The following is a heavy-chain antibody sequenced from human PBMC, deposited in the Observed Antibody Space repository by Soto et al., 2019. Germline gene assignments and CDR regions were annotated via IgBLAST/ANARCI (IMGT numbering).Heavy chain of an antibody. V-gene: IGHV1-18*01. Sequence: ASVKVSCKASGYTFTSYGISWVRQGPGQGVEGMGWFSAYNGNTNYAQKLQGRVTMTTDTSTSTAYMELRSLRSDDTAVYYCARDPTPPWGVVIPYYYYYYYMDVWGKGTTVTVSS. CDR2: FSAYNGNT. CDR3: ARDPTPPWGVVIPYYYYYYYMDV. J-gene: IGHJ6*03. CDR1: GYTFTSYG. D-gene: IGHD3-3*01.